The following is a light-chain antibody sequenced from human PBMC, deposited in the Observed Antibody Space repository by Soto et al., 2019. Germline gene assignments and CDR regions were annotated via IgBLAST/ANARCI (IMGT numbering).Light chain of an antibody. Sequence: QAVVTQPPSASGTPGQRVTISCSGGRSNIGINTVNWYQQFPGAAPKLLIYVDTQRPSGVPDRFSGSKSGTSASLAISGLQSEDEADYYCAAWDDNLNGYVFGTGTKLTVL. V-gene: IGLV1-44*01. J-gene: IGLJ1*01. CDR2: VDT. CDR1: RSNIGINT. CDR3: AAWDDNLNGYV.